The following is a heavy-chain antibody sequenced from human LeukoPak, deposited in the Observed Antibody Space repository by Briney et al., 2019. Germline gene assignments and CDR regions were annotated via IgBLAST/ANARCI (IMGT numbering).Heavy chain of an antibody. V-gene: IGHV4-38-2*02. CDR1: GYSISSGYY. Sequence: SETLCLTCTVSGYSISSGYYWGWIRQPPGKGLEWIGSIYHSGSTYYNLSLKSRVTISVETSNNQFSLKLSSVTAADTAVYFCARGPGGTYNPHYLDYWGQGTLVTVSS. CDR2: IYHSGST. D-gene: IGHD1-26*01. J-gene: IGHJ4*02. CDR3: ARGPGGTYNPHYLDY.